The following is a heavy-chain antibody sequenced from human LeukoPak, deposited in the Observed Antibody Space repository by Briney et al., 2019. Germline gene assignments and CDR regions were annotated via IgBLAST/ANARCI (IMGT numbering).Heavy chain of an antibody. CDR1: VFTFSNYG. CDR3: AKDHGRGGQIG. V-gene: IGHV3-23*01. Sequence: GGSLRLSCAASVFTFSNYGMTCVRQSPGKGREWVSAIGASGRNTYYTDSVKGRSTISRDTSKNTLYLQMNSLRAEDTAVYYCAKDHGRGGQIGWGEGTLVTVSS. J-gene: IGHJ4*02. CDR2: IGASGRNT. D-gene: IGHD1-14*01.